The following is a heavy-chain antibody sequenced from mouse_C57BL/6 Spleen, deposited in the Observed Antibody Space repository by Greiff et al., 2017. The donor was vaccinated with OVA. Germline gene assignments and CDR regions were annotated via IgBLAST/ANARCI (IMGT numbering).Heavy chain of an antibody. CDR3: ARSSYDSSPDY. CDR1: GFTFSDYY. V-gene: IGHV5-12*01. D-gene: IGHD1-1*01. CDR2: ISNGGGST. J-gene: IGHJ2*01. Sequence: EVQGVESGGGLVQPGGSLKLSCAASGFTFSDYYMYWVRQTPEKRLEWVAYISNGGGSTYYPDTVKGRFNISRENAKNTLYLQMSRLKSEDTAMYYCARSSYDSSPDYWDQGTALTVTS.